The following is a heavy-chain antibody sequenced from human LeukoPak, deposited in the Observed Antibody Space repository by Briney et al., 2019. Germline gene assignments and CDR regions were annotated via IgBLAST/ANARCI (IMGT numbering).Heavy chain of an antibody. CDR2: IYHSGST. V-gene: IGHV4-4*02. J-gene: IGHJ4*02. D-gene: IGHD2-21*02. CDR1: GGSISSRNW. Sequence: SETLSLTCAVSGGSISSRNWWSWVRQPPGKGLEWIGEIYHSGSTNYNPSLRSRVTISVDKSKNQFSLKLSSVTAADTAVYYCARHCGGDCYSAYFDYWGQGTLVTVSS. CDR3: ARHCGGDCYSAYFDY.